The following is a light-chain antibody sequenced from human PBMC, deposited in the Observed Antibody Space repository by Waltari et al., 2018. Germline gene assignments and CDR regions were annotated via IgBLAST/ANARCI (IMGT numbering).Light chain of an antibody. CDR2: SNN. CDR1: SSNIGSNP. J-gene: IGLJ3*02. V-gene: IGLV1-44*01. Sequence: QSVLPQPPSASGTPGQRVTISCSGSSSNIGSNPVSWYQQLAGTAPKLLIYSNNQRPSGVPGRLSGSRSGTTASLAISGLQSEDEAAYYCAAWDDSLDGWVFGGGTKLTVL. CDR3: AAWDDSLDGWV.